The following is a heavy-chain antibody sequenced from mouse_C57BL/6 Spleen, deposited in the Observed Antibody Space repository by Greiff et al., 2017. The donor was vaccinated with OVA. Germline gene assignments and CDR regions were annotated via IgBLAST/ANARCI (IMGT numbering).Heavy chain of an antibody. CDR3: ASGVPSYAMDY. CDR1: GYTFTSYW. J-gene: IGHJ4*01. CDR2: INPSNGGT. V-gene: IGHV1-53*01. Sequence: QVQLQQPGTELVKPGASVKLSCKASGYTFTSYWMHWVKQRPGQGLEWIGNINPSNGGTNYNEKFKSKATLTVDKSSSTAYMHLSSLTSEDSAVDFCASGVPSYAMDYWGQGTSVTVSS.